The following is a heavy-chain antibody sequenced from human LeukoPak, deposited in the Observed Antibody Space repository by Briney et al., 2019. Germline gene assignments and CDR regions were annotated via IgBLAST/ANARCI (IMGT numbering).Heavy chain of an antibody. CDR3: ARVIKGYYDILTGYMGYYYYYMDV. V-gene: IGHV1-18*01. CDR1: GYTFTSYG. CDR2: ISAYNGNT. J-gene: IGHJ6*03. D-gene: IGHD3-9*01. Sequence: AASVKVSCKASGYTFTSYGISWVRQAPGQGLEWMGWISAYNGNTNYAQKPQGRVTMTTDTSTSTAYMELRSLRSDDTAVYYCARVIKGYYDILTGYMGYYYYYMDVWGKGTTVTISS.